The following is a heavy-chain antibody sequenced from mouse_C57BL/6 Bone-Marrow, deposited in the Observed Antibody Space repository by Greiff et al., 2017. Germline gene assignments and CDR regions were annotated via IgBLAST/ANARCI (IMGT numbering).Heavy chain of an antibody. V-gene: IGHV1-64*01. CDR3: AREKYYYLHAMDY. CDR2: IHPNSGST. Sequence: QVQLQQPGAELVKPGASVKLSCKASGYTFTSYWMHWVKQRPGQGLEWIGMIHPNSGSTNYNEKFKSKATLTVDKSSSTAYMQLSSLTSEDSAVYYCAREKYYYLHAMDYWGQGTSVTVSS. CDR1: GYTFTSYW. D-gene: IGHD1-1*01. J-gene: IGHJ4*01.